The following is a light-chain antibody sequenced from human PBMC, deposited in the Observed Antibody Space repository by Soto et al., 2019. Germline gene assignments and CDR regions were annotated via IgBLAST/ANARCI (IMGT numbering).Light chain of an antibody. V-gene: IGKV3-20*01. Sequence: EIVLTQSPGTLSVSPGERATLSCRASQTVSSNNLAWYQQKPGQAPSLLTYGTSSRATGIPDRFSGSGSGTAFTLTSSRLEPEDSSIYYCQQYVSWTFGQGTKVEI. J-gene: IGKJ1*01. CDR1: QTVSSNN. CDR3: QQYVSWT. CDR2: GTS.